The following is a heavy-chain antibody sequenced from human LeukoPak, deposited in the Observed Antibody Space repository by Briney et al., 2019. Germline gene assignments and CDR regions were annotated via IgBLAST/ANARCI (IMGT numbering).Heavy chain of an antibody. V-gene: IGHV1-8*01. D-gene: IGHD3-3*01. CDR2: MNPNSGNT. J-gene: IGHJ6*04. CDR3: ARDRGITVFGVVMDV. Sequence: ASVKVSCKASGYTFTSYDINWVRQATGQGLEWMGWMNPNSGNTGYDQKFQGRVTMTRNTSISTAYMELSSLRSEDTAVYYCARDRGITVFGVVMDVWGKGTTVTASS. CDR1: GYTFTSYD.